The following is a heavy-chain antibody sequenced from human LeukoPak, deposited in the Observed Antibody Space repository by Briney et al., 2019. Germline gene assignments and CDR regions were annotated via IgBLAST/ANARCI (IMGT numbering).Heavy chain of an antibody. D-gene: IGHD6-13*01. V-gene: IGHV3-30-3*01. CDR2: ISYDGSNK. CDR1: GFTFSSYA. J-gene: IGHJ5*02. CDR3: ARERKQQPSETGNWFDP. Sequence: GGSLRLSCAASGFTFSSYAMHWVRQAPGKGLEWVAVISYDGSNKYYADSVKGRFTISRDNSKNTLYLQMNSLRAEDVAVYYCARERKQQPSETGNWFDPWGQGTLVTVSS.